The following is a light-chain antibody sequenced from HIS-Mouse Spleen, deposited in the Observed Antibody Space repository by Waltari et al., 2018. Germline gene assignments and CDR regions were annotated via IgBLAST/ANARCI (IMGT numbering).Light chain of an antibody. Sequence: SYVLTQPPSVSVAPGQTARITCGGNNIGSKSVHWYQQKPGQAPVLVIYEDSKRPPGIPERFYGSSSGTMATLTISGAQVEDEADYYCYSTDSSGNHRVFGGGTKLTVL. CDR2: EDS. J-gene: IGLJ2*01. CDR1: NIGSKS. CDR3: YSTDSSGNHRV. V-gene: IGLV3-10*01.